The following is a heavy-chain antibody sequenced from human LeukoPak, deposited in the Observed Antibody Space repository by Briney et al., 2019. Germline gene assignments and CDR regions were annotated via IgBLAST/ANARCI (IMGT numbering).Heavy chain of an antibody. CDR2: ISWNSGSI. D-gene: IGHD2-15*01. J-gene: IGHJ4*02. V-gene: IGHV3-9*03. CDR3: AKDGCSGGSCYSYYFDY. Sequence: GRSLRLSCAASGFTFDDYAMNWVRQAPGKGLEWVSGISWNSGSIGYADSVKGRFTISRDNAKNSLYLQMNSLRAEDMALYYCAKDGCSGGSCYSYYFDYWGQGTLVTVSS. CDR1: GFTFDDYA.